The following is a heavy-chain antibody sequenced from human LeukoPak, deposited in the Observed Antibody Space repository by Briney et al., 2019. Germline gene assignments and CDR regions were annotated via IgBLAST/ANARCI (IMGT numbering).Heavy chain of an antibody. CDR3: ASWGRAAAGTPY. J-gene: IGHJ4*02. CDR1: GFTFSSYG. D-gene: IGHD6-13*01. V-gene: IGHV3-21*01. CDR2: ISSNSGSYI. Sequence: PGGTLRLSCAASGFTFSSYGMSWVRQAPGKGLEWVSSISSNSGSYIYYADSVKGRFTISRDNAKNSLYLQMNSLRVEDTAVYYCASWGRAAAGTPYWGQGTLVTVSS.